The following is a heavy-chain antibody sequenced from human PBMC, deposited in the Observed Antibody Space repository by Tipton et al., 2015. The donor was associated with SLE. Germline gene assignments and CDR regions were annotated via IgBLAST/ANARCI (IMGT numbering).Heavy chain of an antibody. J-gene: IGHJ4*02. Sequence: VQLVQSGAEVKKPGESLKISCKGSGYSFTSYWIGWVRQMPGKGLEWMGIIYPGDSDTRYSPSFQGQVTISADKSISTAYLQWSSLKASDTAMYYCASVSYSSGWSYYFDYWGQGTLVTVSS. CDR1: GYSFTSYW. CDR2: IYPGDSDT. CDR3: ASVSYSSGWSYYFDY. D-gene: IGHD6-19*01. V-gene: IGHV5-51*03.